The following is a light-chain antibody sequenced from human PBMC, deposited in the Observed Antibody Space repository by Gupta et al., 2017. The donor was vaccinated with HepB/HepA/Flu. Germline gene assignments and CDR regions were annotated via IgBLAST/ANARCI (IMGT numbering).Light chain of an antibody. CDR1: SSDVGAYNY. Sequence: QSALTQPASVSGSPGQSITISCTGTSSDVGAYNYVSWYQQNPGKAPKVMIDDVSNWPSGVSKRFAGSKSGNTASLTISGIQAEDEADYYCSSYSSRSTRVFGGGTKLTVL. V-gene: IGLV2-14*03. CDR3: SSYSSRSTRV. CDR2: DVS. J-gene: IGLJ2*01.